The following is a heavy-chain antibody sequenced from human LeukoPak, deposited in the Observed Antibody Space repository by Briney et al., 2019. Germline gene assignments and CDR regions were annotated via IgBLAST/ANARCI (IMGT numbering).Heavy chain of an antibody. Sequence: SVKVSCKASGGTFSSYSMNWVRQAPGQGLEWMGWINPIFGTANYAQKFQGRVMITTDETTSTAYMELSSLSSDDPAGYYCARVVDNWKYFYWFDPWGEGTLVTVSS. J-gene: IGHJ5*02. CDR2: INPIFGTA. CDR1: GGTFSSYS. D-gene: IGHD1-20*01. CDR3: ARVVDNWKYFYWFDP. V-gene: IGHV1-69*05.